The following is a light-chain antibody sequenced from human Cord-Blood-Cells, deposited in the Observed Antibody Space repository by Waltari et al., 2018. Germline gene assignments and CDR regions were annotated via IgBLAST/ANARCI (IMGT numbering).Light chain of an antibody. CDR3: QQSYSTPRK. CDR2: AAS. CDR1: QSISSY. V-gene: IGKV1-39*01. J-gene: IGKJ1*01. Sequence: DIQMTQSPSSLSASVGDRVTITCRASQSISSYLNWYQQNPGKAPKLLIYAASSLQSGVPSRFSGSGSGTDCTLTISSLQPEDFATYYCQQSYSTPRKFGQGTKVEIK.